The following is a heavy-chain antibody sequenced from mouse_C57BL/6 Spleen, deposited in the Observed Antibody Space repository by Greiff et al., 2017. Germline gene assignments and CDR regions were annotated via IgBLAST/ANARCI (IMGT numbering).Heavy chain of an antibody. V-gene: IGHV1-55*01. CDR3: ARDYSWFAY. D-gene: IGHD1-1*01. CDR1: GYTFTSSW. CDR2: IYPGSGST. J-gene: IGHJ3*01. Sequence: QVHVKQPGAELVTPGASVTMSCKASGYTFTSSWITWVKQRPGQGLEWIGDIYPGSGSTNYNEKFKSKATLTVATSSSTAYMQLSSLTSEDSAVYYCARDYSWFAYWGQGTLVTVSA.